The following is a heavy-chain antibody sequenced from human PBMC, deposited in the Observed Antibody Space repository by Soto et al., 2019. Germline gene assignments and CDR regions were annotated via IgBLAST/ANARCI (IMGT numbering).Heavy chain of an antibody. J-gene: IGHJ6*02. CDR1: VGSISPFY. V-gene: IGHV4-59*01. CDR3: ARDPGMDV. CDR2: LYYSGST. Sequence: SKTLSLTCTFSVGSISPFYWSWVRQPPGKGLEWIGYLYYSGSTNYNPSLKSRVTISVDTSKNQFSLKLSSVTAADTAVYYCARDPGMDVWGQGTTVTVSS.